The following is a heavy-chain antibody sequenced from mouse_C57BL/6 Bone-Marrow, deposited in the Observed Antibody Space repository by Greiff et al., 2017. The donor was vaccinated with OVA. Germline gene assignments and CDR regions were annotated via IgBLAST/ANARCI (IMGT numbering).Heavy chain of an antibody. CDR1: GYAFSSSW. CDR2: IYPGDGDT. D-gene: IGHD1-1*01. Sequence: QVQLQQSGPELVKPGASVKISCKASGYAFSSSWMNWVKQRPGKGLEWIGRIYPGDGDTNYNGKFKGKATLTADKSSSTAYMQLSSLTSEDSAVYFCARSDYYSSSHFDYWGQGTTLTVSS. CDR3: ARSDYYSSSHFDY. V-gene: IGHV1-82*01. J-gene: IGHJ2*01.